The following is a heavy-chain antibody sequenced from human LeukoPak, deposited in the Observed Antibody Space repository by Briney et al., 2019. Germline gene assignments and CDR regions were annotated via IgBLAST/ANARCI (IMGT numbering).Heavy chain of an antibody. D-gene: IGHD6-13*01. CDR2: IYTSGST. CDR3: ARDRGIAAAGGTRVRGNNWFDP. Sequence: PSETLSLTCTVSGGSISSYYWSWIRQPAGKGLEWIGRIYTSGSTNYNPSLKSRVTMSVDTSKNQFSLKLSSVTAADTAVYYCARDRGIAAAGGTRVRGNNWFDPWGQGTLVTVSS. V-gene: IGHV4-4*07. CDR1: GGSISSYY. J-gene: IGHJ5*02.